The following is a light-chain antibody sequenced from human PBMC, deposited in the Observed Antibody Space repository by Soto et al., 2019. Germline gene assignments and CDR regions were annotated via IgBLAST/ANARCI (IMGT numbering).Light chain of an antibody. V-gene: IGKV3-20*01. CDR2: GAS. CDR3: QHYVSLTRT. Sequence: EIVLTQSPGTLSLSPGQRGTLSCRASQSLSNSNLAWYQQKPGQAPRLLIYGASSRATGIPDRFSGSGSGTDFTLTISRLEPEDFAVYYCQHYVSLTRTFGQGTKVEIK. CDR1: QSLSNSN. J-gene: IGKJ1*01.